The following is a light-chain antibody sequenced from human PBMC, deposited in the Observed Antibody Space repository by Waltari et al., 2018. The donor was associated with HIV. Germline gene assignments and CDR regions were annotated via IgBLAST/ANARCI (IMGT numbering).Light chain of an antibody. CDR1: RSVGPW. V-gene: IGKV1-5*03. J-gene: IGKJ1*01. Sequence: DIQLSQSPSTLSASVGDRVNITCRASRSVGPWLAWDQHRPGEGPRLLIYKASTLHGGVPSRFSGRGSGTDFTLTITSLQPEDSATYYCQQYNSQWTFGQGTKVEIK. CDR2: KAS. CDR3: QQYNSQWT.